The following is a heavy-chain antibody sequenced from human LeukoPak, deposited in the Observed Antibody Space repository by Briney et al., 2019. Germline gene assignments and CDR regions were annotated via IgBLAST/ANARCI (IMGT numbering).Heavy chain of an antibody. V-gene: IGHV1-2*02. CDR3: ARAVGATGSFVY. D-gene: IGHD1-26*01. J-gene: IGHJ4*02. CDR1: GYTFTSYG. CDR2: INPNSGGT. Sequence: GASVKVSCKASGYTFTSYGISWVRQAPGQGLEWMGWINPNSGGTNYAQKFQGRVTMTRDTSISTAYMELSRLRSDDTAVYYCARAVGATGSFVYWGQGTLVTVSS.